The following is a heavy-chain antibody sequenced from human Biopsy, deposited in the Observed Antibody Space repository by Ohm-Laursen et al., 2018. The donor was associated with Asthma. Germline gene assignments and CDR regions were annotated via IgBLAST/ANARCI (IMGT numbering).Heavy chain of an antibody. V-gene: IGHV4-61*01. CDR1: GGSVSTGSYY. D-gene: IGHD3-10*01. Sequence: GTLSLTCTVSGGSVSTGSYYWSWIRQPPGKGLEWLGYFYYTGSDNYNPSLKSRVTISVDTSKNQFSLRLNSVTAANTAVYYCARGPNYHGSGRAPIGMDVWGQGTTVTVS. J-gene: IGHJ6*02. CDR3: ARGPNYHGSGRAPIGMDV. CDR2: FYYTGSD.